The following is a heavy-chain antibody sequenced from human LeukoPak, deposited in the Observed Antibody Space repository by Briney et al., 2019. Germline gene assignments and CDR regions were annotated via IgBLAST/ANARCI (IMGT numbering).Heavy chain of an antibody. CDR2: INPNSGGT. CDR1: GYTFTGYY. D-gene: IGHD3-22*01. V-gene: IGHV1-2*02. CDR3: ARGGYYDSSGSKGDNWLDP. J-gene: IGHJ5*02. Sequence: ASVKVSCKASGYTFTGYYMHWVRQAPGQGLEWMGWINPNSGGTDYAQKFQGRVTMTRDTSISTAYMELSRLRSDDTAVYYCARGGYYDSSGSKGDNWLDPWGQGTLVTVSS.